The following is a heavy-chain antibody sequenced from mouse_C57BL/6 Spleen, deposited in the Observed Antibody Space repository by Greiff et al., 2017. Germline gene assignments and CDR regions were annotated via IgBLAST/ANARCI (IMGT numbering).Heavy chain of an antibody. Sequence: VQLQQPGAELVKPGASVKLSCKASGYTFTSYWMQWVKQRPGQGLEWIGEIDPSDSCTNYNQKFKGKATLTVDTSSSTAYMQLSSLTSEDSAVYYCASPITTVPWFAYWGQGTLVTVSA. CDR2: IDPSDSCT. V-gene: IGHV1-50*01. CDR1: GYTFTSYW. J-gene: IGHJ3*01. CDR3: ASPITTVPWFAY. D-gene: IGHD1-1*01.